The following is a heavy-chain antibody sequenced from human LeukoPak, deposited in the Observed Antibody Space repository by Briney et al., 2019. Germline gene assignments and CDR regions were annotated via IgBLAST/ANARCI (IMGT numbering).Heavy chain of an antibody. CDR3: ARVNLAVAGAFDI. Sequence: TGGSLRLSCAASGFTFSSYSMNWVRQAPGKGLEWVSSISSSSSYIYYADSVKGRFTISRDNAKNSLYLQMNSLRAEDTAVYYCARVNLAVAGAFDIWGQGTMVTVSS. J-gene: IGHJ3*02. D-gene: IGHD6-19*01. V-gene: IGHV3-21*01. CDR2: ISSSSSYI. CDR1: GFTFSSYS.